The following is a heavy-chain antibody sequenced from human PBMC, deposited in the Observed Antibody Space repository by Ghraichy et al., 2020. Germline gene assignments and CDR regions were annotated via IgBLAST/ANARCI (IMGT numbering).Heavy chain of an antibody. CDR1: GFTFSSYA. V-gene: IGHV3-23*01. Sequence: GESLNISCAASGFTFSSYAMSWVRQAPGKGLEWVSAISGSGGSTYYADSVKGRFTISRDNSKNTLYLQMNSLRAEDTAVYYCAKIKKGFCGGDCPTGPYYFDYWGQGTLVTVSS. CDR3: AKIKKGFCGGDCPTGPYYFDY. CDR2: ISGSGGST. D-gene: IGHD2-21*02. J-gene: IGHJ4*02.